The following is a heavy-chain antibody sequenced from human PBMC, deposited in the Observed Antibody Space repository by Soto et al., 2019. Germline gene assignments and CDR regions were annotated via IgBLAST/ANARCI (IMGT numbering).Heavy chain of an antibody. V-gene: IGHV4-59*01. CDR3: AKLRYFDWLFDY. J-gene: IGHJ4*02. D-gene: IGHD3-9*01. Sequence: SETLSLTCTVSGGSISSDYWSWIRQPPGEGLEWLGYIHYSGSTNYNPSLKSRVTMSLDTSKTQFSLRLISMTAADTAVYYCAKLRYFDWLFDYWGQGTLVTVSS. CDR2: IHYSGST. CDR1: GGSISSDY.